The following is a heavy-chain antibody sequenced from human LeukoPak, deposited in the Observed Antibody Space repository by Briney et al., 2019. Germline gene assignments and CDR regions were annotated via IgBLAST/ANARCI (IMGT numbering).Heavy chain of an antibody. Sequence: ASVKVSCKASGYTFTNFAIRWVRQAPGEGLEWMGWINTYNGITDYAQKVQDRVTMTADTSTSTAYMELRSLRSDGTAVYYCTREGLCGGNVYRCGGSDSWGQGTLVTVSS. CDR2: INTYNGIT. CDR1: GYTFTNFA. J-gene: IGHJ4*02. CDR3: TREGLCGGNVYRCGGSDS. V-gene: IGHV1-18*01. D-gene: IGHD4-23*01.